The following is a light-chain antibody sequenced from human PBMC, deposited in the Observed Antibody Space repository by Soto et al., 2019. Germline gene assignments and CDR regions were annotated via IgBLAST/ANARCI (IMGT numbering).Light chain of an antibody. J-gene: IGLJ1*01. CDR2: SSN. Sequence: QSVLTQAPSASGTPGQRVXXSCSGSSSNIGTNTVNWYQRLPGTAPRLLIYSSNQRPSGVPDRFSGSKSGTSASLAISGLQSEDEADYYCAAWDDSLSASYVFGTGTKLTVL. CDR1: SSNIGTNT. V-gene: IGLV1-44*01. CDR3: AAWDDSLSASYV.